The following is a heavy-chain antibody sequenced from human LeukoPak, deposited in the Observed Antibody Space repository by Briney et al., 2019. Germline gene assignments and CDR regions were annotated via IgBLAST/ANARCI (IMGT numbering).Heavy chain of an antibody. D-gene: IGHD6-13*01. CDR1: GFTFSDFH. V-gene: IGHV3-11*01. CDR3: ACPYRSRFDY. J-gene: IGHJ4*02. Sequence: GGSLRLSCVVSGFTFSDFHMSWLRQAPGKGLEWISYITNSGSDIEYADSVKGRFTISWDNAEKSLYLEMNTLRAEDTAIYYCACPYRSRFDYWGQGTLVTDSS. CDR2: ITNSGSDI.